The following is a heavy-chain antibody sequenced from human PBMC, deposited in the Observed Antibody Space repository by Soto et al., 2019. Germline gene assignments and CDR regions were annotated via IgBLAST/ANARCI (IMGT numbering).Heavy chain of an antibody. J-gene: IGHJ3*02. D-gene: IGHD2-15*01. CDR3: AKDGVDHNSVWDPFDI. CDR1: GFIFSDYA. CDR2: MGGANGDT. V-gene: IGHV3-23*01. Sequence: EVQMLESGGGLVQPGGSLRLSCAASGFIFSDYAMSWVRQAPGKGLEWVAGMGGANGDTYYTESVRGRFAISRDNSKSTLFRQLRSLRAEDTAVYFCAKDGVDHNSVWDPFDIWGQGTLVTVSS.